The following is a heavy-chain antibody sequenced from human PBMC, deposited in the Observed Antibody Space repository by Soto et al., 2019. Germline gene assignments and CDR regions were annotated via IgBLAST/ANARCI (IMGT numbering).Heavy chain of an antibody. Sequence: QITLKESGPTLVKPTQTLTLTCTFSGFSLTTRGVGVGWIRQPPGKALECLALIYWDDDKRYSPSLQSRLSITNDASKSQVVQTMTNVDPVDTATYYCAHIPNYYQFDWFDPWGQGTLVSVSS. CDR1: GFSLTTRGVG. J-gene: IGHJ5*02. CDR3: AHIPNYYQFDWFDP. V-gene: IGHV2-5*02. D-gene: IGHD3-10*01. CDR2: IYWDDDK.